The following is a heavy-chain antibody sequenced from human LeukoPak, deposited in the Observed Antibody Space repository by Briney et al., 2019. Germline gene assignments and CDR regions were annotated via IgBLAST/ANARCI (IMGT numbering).Heavy chain of an antibody. CDR1: GFTFSDYY. V-gene: IGHV3-11*01. CDR3: ARLNDNQPPIDV. CDR2: MSGSGRTI. Sequence: GGSLRLSCAASGFTFSDYYMSWVRQAPGKGLEWLSYMSGSGRTIYYADSVKGRFTISRDNAKDSLYLDMNSLRAEDTALYYCARLNDNQPPIDVWGQGTTVTV. J-gene: IGHJ6*02. D-gene: IGHD1-14*01.